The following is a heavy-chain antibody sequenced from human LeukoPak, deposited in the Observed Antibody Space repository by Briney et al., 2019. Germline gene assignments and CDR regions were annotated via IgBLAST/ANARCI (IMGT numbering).Heavy chain of an antibody. D-gene: IGHD3-10*01. V-gene: IGHV3-21*01. CDR2: ISTSSLYI. CDR1: GFTFSSFT. CDR3: AKDRPPVQTDY. J-gene: IGHJ4*02. Sequence: GGSLRLSCAASGFTFSSFTMNWVRQAPGKGLEWVSSISTSSLYIYYADSVKGRFTISRDNARNSLYLQMNSLRAEDTAVYYCAKDRPPVQTDYWGQGTLVTVSS.